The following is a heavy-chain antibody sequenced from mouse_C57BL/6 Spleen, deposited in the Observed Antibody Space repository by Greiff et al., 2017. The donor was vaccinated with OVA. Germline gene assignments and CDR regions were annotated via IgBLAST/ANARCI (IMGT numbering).Heavy chain of an antibody. CDR3: ARSYYGSSSYFDF. J-gene: IGHJ2*01. CDR1: GYTFTSSW. CDR2: IDPSDSYT. Sequence: QVQLQQPGAELVMPGASVKLSCKASGYTFTSSWMHWVKQRPGQGLEWIGEIDPSDSYTNYNQKFKGKSTLTVDKSSSTAYMQLSSLTSADSAVYYCARSYYGSSSYFDFWGQGTTLTVSS. V-gene: IGHV1-69*01. D-gene: IGHD1-1*01.